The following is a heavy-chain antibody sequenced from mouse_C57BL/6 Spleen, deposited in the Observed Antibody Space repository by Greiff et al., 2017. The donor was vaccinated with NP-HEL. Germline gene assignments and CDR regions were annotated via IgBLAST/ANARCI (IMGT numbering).Heavy chain of an antibody. CDR2: IDPSDSYT. V-gene: IGHV1-69*01. Sequence: QVQLQQPGAELVMPGASVKLSCKASGYTFTSYWMHWVKQRPGQGLEWIGEIDPSDSYTNYNQKFKGKSTLTVDKSSSTAYMQLSSLTSEDSAVYYCARSTVVADYAMDYWGQGTSVTVSS. J-gene: IGHJ4*01. CDR1: GYTFTSYW. D-gene: IGHD1-1*01. CDR3: ARSTVVADYAMDY.